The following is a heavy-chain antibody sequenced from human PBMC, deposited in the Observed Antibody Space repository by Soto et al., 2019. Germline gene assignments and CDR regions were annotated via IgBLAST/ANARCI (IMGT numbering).Heavy chain of an antibody. V-gene: IGHV3-33*01. CDR1: GFTFSSCG. CDR3: ASPEVPAAQN. CDR2: IWYDGSNK. J-gene: IGHJ4*02. D-gene: IGHD2-2*01. Sequence: GGSLRLSCAASGFTFSSCGMHWVRQAPGKGLEWVAVIWYDGSNKYYADSVKGRFTISRDNSKNTLYLQMNSLRAEDTAVYYCASPEVPAAQNWGQGTLVTVSS.